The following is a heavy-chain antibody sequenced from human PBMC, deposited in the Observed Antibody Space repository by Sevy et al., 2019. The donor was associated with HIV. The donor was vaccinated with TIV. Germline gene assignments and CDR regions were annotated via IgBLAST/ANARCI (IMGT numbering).Heavy chain of an antibody. CDR2: IYYNGHI. J-gene: IGHJ4*02. D-gene: IGHD1-26*01. CDR3: AGENAWGRGYS. V-gene: IGHV4-59*08. Sequence: SKTLSLTCTVSGGSITSLYWNWIRQPPGKGLEWIANIYYNGHINYNPSLKSRVTLLLDTSKNQFSLRLSSVTAADTAMYYCAGENAWGRGYSWGQGTLVTVSS. CDR1: GGSITSLY.